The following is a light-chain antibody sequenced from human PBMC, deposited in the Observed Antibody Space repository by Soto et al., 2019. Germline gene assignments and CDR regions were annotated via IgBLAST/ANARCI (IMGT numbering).Light chain of an antibody. J-gene: IGLJ3*02. CDR3: SSYAGSNRLV. CDR2: AVS. Sequence: QSALTQPPSASGSPGQSVTISCTGTSSDVGEYNYVSWYQQHPGKAPKLIIYAVSKRPSGVPDRFSGSKSGNTASLTDSGLQAEDDADYYCSSYAGSNRLVFGGGTKLTVL. CDR1: SSDVGEYNY. V-gene: IGLV2-8*01.